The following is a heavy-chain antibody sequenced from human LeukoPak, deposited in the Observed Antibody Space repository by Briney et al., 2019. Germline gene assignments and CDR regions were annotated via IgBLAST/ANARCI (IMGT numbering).Heavy chain of an antibody. V-gene: IGHV4-34*01. CDR2: INHSGST. J-gene: IGHJ5*02. CDR1: GGSFSRYY. D-gene: IGHD3-22*01. CDR3: AITHSSGSPNWFDP. Sequence: SETLSLTCAVYGGSFSRYYWCWIRQPPGKGLEWIGEINHSGSTNYNPSLKSRVTISVDTSKNQFSLKLSSVTAADTAVYYCAITHSSGSPNWFDPWGQGTLVTVSS.